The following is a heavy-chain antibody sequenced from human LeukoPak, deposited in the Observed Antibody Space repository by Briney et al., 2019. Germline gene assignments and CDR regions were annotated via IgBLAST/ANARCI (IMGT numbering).Heavy chain of an antibody. CDR2: IRYDGSNK. V-gene: IGHV3-30*02. J-gene: IGHJ4*02. CDR1: GFIFSSYG. CDR3: AKDWSPASGRGGYFDY. D-gene: IGHD6-13*01. Sequence: QPGGSLRLSCAASGFIFSSYGMHWVRQAPGKGLEWVAFIRYDGSNKYYADSVKGRFTISRDNSKNTLYLQMNSLRAEDTAVYYCAKDWSPASGRGGYFDYWGQGTLVTVSS.